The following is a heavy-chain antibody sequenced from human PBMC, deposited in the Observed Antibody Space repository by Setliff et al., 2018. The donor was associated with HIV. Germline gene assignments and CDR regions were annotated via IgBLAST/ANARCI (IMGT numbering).Heavy chain of an antibody. V-gene: IGHV4-4*02. J-gene: IGHJ4*02. D-gene: IGHD3-3*01. CDR2: ISYSGTT. CDR1: GASISDIIW. Sequence: PSETLSLTCAVSGASISDIIWWSWVRQFPGKGLEWIGFISYSGTTYYNPSLRSRVTVSVDTSKNQFSLKLSSVTAADTAVYYCARHLESKLLSYWGQGTLVTVSS. CDR3: ARHLESKLLSY.